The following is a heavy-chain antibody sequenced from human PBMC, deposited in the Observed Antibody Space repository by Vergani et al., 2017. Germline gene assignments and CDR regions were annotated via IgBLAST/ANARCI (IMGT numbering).Heavy chain of an antibody. CDR2: TIPAFGSI. Sequence: QVQVVQSGAEAKKPGSSVKVSCKASGGIFNDYGFSWVRQAPGQGLEWMGGTIPAFGSINYAQKFQDRVSMIADASTRTVYMELRSLRAEDTAVYYCVSGELYARDHYGVDVWGRGTTVTVSS. CDR1: GGIFNDYG. V-gene: IGHV1-69*12. D-gene: IGHD2-2*01. J-gene: IGHJ6*02. CDR3: VSGELYARDHYGVDV.